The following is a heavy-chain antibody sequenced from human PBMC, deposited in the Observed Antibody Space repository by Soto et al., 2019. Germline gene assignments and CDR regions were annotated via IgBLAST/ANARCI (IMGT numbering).Heavy chain of an antibody. CDR1: GGSISSSSYY. Sequence: QLQLQESGPGLVKPSETLSLTCTVSGGSISSSSYYWGWIRQPPGKGLEWIGSIYYSGSTYYNPSLKSRITVSLDTSRNQFPPKLSSVTAADTAVYYCARHGVASGSGGYRTIYGMDVWGQGTTVTVSS. D-gene: IGHD3-10*01. J-gene: IGHJ6*02. CDR2: IYYSGST. V-gene: IGHV4-39*01. CDR3: ARHGVASGSGGYRTIYGMDV.